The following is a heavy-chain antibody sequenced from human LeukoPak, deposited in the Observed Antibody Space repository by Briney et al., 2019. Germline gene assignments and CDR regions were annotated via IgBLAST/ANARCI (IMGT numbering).Heavy chain of an antibody. Sequence: SETLSLTCTVSGGSISSYYWSWIRQPPGKGLEWIGYIYYSGSTNYNPSLKSRVTISGDTSKNQFSLKLRSVTAADTAVYYCASARMTTVTEFDYWGQGTLVTVSS. J-gene: IGHJ4*02. D-gene: IGHD4-17*01. CDR3: ASARMTTVTEFDY. V-gene: IGHV4-59*01. CDR1: GGSISSYY. CDR2: IYYSGST.